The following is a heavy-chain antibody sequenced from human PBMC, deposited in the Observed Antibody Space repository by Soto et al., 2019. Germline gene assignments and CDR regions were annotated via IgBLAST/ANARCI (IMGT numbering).Heavy chain of an antibody. Sequence: EVKVVESGGGLVQPGGSLRLSCAGSGFSFSDHYMDWVRQAPGKGLEWVGRSRNRPKKYTTEYAASVKGRFTVSRDDSKNSLYLQMNTVKAEDTAIYYFVRMSAATSNAFDIWGQGRMVTVSS. CDR2: SRNRPKKYTT. D-gene: IGHD6-13*01. CDR1: GFSFSDHY. J-gene: IGHJ3*02. CDR3: VRMSAATSNAFDI. V-gene: IGHV3-72*01.